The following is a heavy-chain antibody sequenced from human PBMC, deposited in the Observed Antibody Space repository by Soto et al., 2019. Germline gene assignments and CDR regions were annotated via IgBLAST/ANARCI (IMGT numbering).Heavy chain of an antibody. J-gene: IGHJ4*02. Sequence: GGSLRLSCAASGFTFSTYAMSWVRQAPGKGLEXVSGIXXSXRXTXYXXXXKGRFIISRDNSKNTLYLHMNNPRVEHTAIYYCADGGEWSFNFEYWGLGTLVTVSS. CDR1: GFTFSTYA. CDR3: ADGGEWSFNFEY. CDR2: IXXSXRXT. D-gene: IGHD3-16*02. V-gene: IGHV3-23*01.